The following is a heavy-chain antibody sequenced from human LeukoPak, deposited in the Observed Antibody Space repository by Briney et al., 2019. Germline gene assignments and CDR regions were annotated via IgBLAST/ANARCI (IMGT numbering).Heavy chain of an antibody. CDR2: IKQDGSAK. CDR3: ARDSLGPYYDFWSGP. Sequence: GGSLRLSCAASGLAFSSYWMTWVRQAPGKGLEWVATIKQDGSAKYYVDSVKGRFTISRDNAKNSLYLQMNSLRAEDTAVYYCARDSLGPYYDFWSGPWGQGTLVTVSS. D-gene: IGHD3-3*01. V-gene: IGHV3-7*01. CDR1: GLAFSSYW. J-gene: IGHJ5*02.